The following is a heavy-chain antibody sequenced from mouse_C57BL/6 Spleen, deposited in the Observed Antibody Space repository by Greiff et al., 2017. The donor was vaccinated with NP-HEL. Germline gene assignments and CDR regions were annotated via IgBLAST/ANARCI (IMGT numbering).Heavy chain of an antibody. CDR3: ARPSYYGRGLAY. V-gene: IGHV4-1*01. D-gene: IGHD1-1*01. J-gene: IGHJ3*01. Sequence: GGGLVQSGGSLKLSCAASGIDFSRYWMSWVRRAPGEGLEWIGEINPDSSTINYEPTLKDKFIISRDNAKNTLYLQMSKVRSEDTALYYCARPSYYGRGLAYWGQGTLVTVSA. CDR2: INPDSSTI. CDR1: GIDFSRYW.